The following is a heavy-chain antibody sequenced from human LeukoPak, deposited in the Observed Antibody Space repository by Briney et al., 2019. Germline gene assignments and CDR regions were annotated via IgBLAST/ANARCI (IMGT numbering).Heavy chain of an antibody. CDR1: GFTFSTYT. Sequence: PGGSLRLSCTASGFTFSTYTMMWVRQAPGKGLQWLATFTGLGGKNYADSVKGRFSVSRDYSTNTLYLQMNSLSAEDTAVYYCAKGDAGGKVDWFDPWGQGTLVTVSS. J-gene: IGHJ5*02. CDR3: AKGDAGGKVDWFDP. V-gene: IGHV3-23*01. D-gene: IGHD2-15*01. CDR2: FTGLGGK.